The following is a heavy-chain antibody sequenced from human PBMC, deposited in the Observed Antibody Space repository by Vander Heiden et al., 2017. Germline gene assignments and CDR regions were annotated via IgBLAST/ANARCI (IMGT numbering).Heavy chain of an antibody. D-gene: IGHD2-15*01. J-gene: IGHJ4*02. CDR2: IWSDGNNK. CDR1: GLDFSRDG. V-gene: IGHV3-33*01. Sequence: QVQLVEPGGGVVQPGRSLGLSVAAAGLDFSRDGMHGVRQAPRKGLAWVALIWSDGNNKTYAYPVKGRLTISRHNSKNTLYLQRNSRRAEDTAVYYCARDGIGYCSGGTCYNPFDYWGQGTLVIVSS. CDR3: ARDGIGYCSGGTCYNPFDY.